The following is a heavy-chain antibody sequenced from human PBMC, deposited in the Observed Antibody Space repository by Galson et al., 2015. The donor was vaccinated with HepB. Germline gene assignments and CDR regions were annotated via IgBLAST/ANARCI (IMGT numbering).Heavy chain of an antibody. CDR2: ISGDTYGT. J-gene: IGHJ4*02. V-gene: IGHV3-23*01. CDR1: GFIFSNYA. D-gene: IGHD6-19*01. CDR3: TKGRGWYTGFDS. Sequence: SLRLSCAGSGFIFSNYALSWVRQAPGKGLQRVSGISGDTYGTYYADSVKGRFTISRDNSNNRLYLQMTSVRADDTATYYCTKGRGWYTGFDSWGQGALVTVSS.